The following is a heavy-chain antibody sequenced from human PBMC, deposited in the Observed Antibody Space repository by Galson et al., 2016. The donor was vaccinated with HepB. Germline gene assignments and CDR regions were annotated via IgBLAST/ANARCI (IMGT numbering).Heavy chain of an antibody. CDR2: IWYDGSNK. CDR3: AREKDSGSWYNFDY. D-gene: IGHD6-13*01. J-gene: IGHJ4*02. V-gene: IGHV3-33*01. CDR1: GFTFSSYG. Sequence: SLRLSCAASGFTFSSYGMHWVRQAPGKGLEWVAVIWYDGSNKYYVDSVKGRFTISRDNSKNTLFLQMNSLRAEDTAVYYCAREKDSGSWYNFDYWGQGTLVTVSS.